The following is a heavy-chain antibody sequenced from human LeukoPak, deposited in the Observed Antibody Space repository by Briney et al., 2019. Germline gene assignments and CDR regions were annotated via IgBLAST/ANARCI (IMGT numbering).Heavy chain of an antibody. CDR2: IRSKAYGGTT. V-gene: IGHV3-49*03. J-gene: IGHJ4*02. CDR3: TTVHYYGSGSYYNVPCDY. D-gene: IGHD3-10*01. CDR1: GFTFGDYA. Sequence: GGSLRLSCTASGFTFGDYAMSWFRQAPGKGLEWVGFIRSKAYGGTTEYAASVKGRFTISRDDSKSIAYLQMNSLKTEDTAVYYCTTVHYYGSGSYYNVPCDYWGQGTLVTVSS.